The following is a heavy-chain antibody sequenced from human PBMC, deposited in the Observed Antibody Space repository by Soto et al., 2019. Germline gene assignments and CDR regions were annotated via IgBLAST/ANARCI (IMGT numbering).Heavy chain of an antibody. Sequence: SETLSLTCAVYGGSFSGYYWSWIRQPPGKGLEWIGEINHSGSTNYNPSLKSRVTISVDTSKNQFSLKLSSVTAADTAVYYCGAEGIAVAGTPYYFDYWGQGTLVTVSS. D-gene: IGHD6-19*01. CDR1: GGSFSGYY. J-gene: IGHJ4*02. CDR2: INHSGST. CDR3: GAEGIAVAGTPYYFDY. V-gene: IGHV4-34*01.